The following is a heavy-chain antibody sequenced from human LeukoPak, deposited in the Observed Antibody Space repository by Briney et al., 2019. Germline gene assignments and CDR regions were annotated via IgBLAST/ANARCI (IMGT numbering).Heavy chain of an antibody. CDR2: IKSNGGST. CDR3: VRGRGGYYDF. Sequence: GGSLRLSCAASGFTFSDYAMHWVRQAPGKGLEYVSAIKSNGGSTYYASSVTGRFTISRDNSKNTLYLQMGSLRAEGMAVYYCVRGRGGYYDFWGQGTLVTVSS. J-gene: IGHJ4*02. D-gene: IGHD3-10*01. V-gene: IGHV3-64*01. CDR1: GFTFSDYA.